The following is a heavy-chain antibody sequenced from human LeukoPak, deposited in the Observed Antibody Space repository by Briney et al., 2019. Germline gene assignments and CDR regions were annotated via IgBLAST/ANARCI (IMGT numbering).Heavy chain of an antibody. J-gene: IGHJ5*02. CDR1: GGTFSSYT. Sequence: SVKVSCKAPGGTFSSYTISWVRQAPGQGLEWMGRIIPILGIANYAQKFQGRVTITADKSTSTAYMELSSLRSEDTAVYYCARYVVVPAANQGGNWFDPWGQGTLVTVSS. CDR3: ARYVVVPAANQGGNWFDP. V-gene: IGHV1-69*02. CDR2: IIPILGIA. D-gene: IGHD2-2*01.